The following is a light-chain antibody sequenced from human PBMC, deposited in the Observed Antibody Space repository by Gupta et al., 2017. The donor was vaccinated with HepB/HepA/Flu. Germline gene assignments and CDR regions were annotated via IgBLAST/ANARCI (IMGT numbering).Light chain of an antibody. CDR2: GDS. Sequence: EIMLTQSPATLSVSSGARANLSCRASQSVSSNLHGYQQKPDQAPRLLFYGDSPRATGIPARFRGRGFGTESTSTTRSLQDEVSAFYYRQQYNNSPAFGQGTKVEIK. V-gene: IGKV3-15*01. CDR1: QSVSSN. CDR3: QQYNNSPA. J-gene: IGKJ1*01.